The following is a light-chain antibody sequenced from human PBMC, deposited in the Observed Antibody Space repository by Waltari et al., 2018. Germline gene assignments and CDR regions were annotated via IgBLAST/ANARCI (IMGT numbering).Light chain of an antibody. CDR3: AAWDDSLNGRV. J-gene: IGLJ3*02. CDR2: ANY. CDR1: SSNTRINT. Sequence: QSVLTQPPSASGAPGPPVTISCSGSSSNTRINTVTWYQQLPGTAPKLLIYANYHRPSGVPDRFSGSKSDTSASLAISGLQSEDEADYFCAAWDDSLNGRVFGGGTKLTVL. V-gene: IGLV1-44*01.